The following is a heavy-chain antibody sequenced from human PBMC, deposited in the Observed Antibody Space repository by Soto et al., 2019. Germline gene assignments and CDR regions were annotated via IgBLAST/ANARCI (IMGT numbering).Heavy chain of an antibody. CDR2: IYYSGST. Sequence: SETLSLTCTVSGGSISSSSYYWGWIRQPPGKGLEWIGSIYYSGSTYYNPSLKSRVTISVDTSKNQLSLKISSVTAADTSVYYCARIVVIPAAPDYYNYYGVDVWGQGTTVTVSS. D-gene: IGHD2-2*01. CDR1: GGSISSSSYY. V-gene: IGHV4-39*01. J-gene: IGHJ6*02. CDR3: ARIVVIPAAPDYYNYYGVDV.